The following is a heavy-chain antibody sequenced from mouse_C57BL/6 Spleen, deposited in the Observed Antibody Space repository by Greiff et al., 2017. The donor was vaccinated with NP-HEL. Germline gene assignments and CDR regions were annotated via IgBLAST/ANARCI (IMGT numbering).Heavy chain of an antibody. CDR1: GFTFSSYA. CDR3: ARDGEISN. Sequence: EVQLVESGGGLVKPGGSLKLSCAASGFTFSSYAMSWVRQTPEKRLEWVATISDGGSYTYYPDNVKGRFTISRDNAKNNLYLQMSHLKSEDTAMYYCARDGEISNWGQGTLVTVSA. J-gene: IGHJ3*01. V-gene: IGHV5-4*01. CDR2: ISDGGSYT.